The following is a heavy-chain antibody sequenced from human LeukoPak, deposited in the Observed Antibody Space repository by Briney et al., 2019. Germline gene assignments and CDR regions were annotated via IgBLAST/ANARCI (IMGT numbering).Heavy chain of an antibody. CDR1: GGSIGSSY. D-gene: IGHD6-19*01. CDR2: FFTGGST. V-gene: IGHV4-4*07. Sequence: SETLSLTCTVSGGSIGSSYWSWNRQPAGKGLEWIGRFFTGGSTYYNPSLESRVTVSVDTSKNQFSLNLSSVTAADTAVYFCARGSGVAVGMDVWGQGTTVIVSS. J-gene: IGHJ6*02. CDR3: ARGSGVAVGMDV.